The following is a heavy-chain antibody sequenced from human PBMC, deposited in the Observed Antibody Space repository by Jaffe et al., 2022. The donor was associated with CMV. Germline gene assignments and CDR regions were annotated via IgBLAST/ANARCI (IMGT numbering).Heavy chain of an antibody. CDR3: ASGSRDTSGYYDY. V-gene: IGHV3-66*01. CDR2: LYSSGDT. Sequence: EVQLVESGGGLVQPGGSLRLSCAASGFTVSSNYMSWVRQAPGKGLEWVSLLYSSGDTFYADSVKGRFTISSDSSKNTLSLQMNSLRAEDTAVYYCASGSRDTSGYYDYWGQGTLVTVSS. J-gene: IGHJ4*02. CDR1: GFTVSSNY. D-gene: IGHD3-22*01.